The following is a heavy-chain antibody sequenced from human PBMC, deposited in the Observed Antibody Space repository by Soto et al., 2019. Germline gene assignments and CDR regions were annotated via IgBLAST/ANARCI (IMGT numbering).Heavy chain of an antibody. D-gene: IGHD3-22*01. CDR1: GFTFSSYS. Sequence: GGSLRLSCAASGFTFSSYSMNWVRQAPGKGLEWVSYISSSSSTIYYADSVKGRFTISRDNAKNSLYLQMNSLRDEDTAVYYCARGGHYYDSSGYYYYFDYWGQGTLVTVSS. CDR3: ARGGHYYDSSGYYYYFDY. CDR2: ISSSSSTI. V-gene: IGHV3-48*02. J-gene: IGHJ4*02.